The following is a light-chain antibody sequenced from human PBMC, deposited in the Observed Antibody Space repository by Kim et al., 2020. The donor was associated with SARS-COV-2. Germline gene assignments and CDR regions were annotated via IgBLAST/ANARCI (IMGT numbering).Light chain of an antibody. V-gene: IGLV1-47*01. CDR3: AAWDDSLSGRV. CDR1: SSNIGSNS. Sequence: GQRVTISCSGSSSNIGSNSVYWYQQLPGTPPKLLIYRNNRRPSGVPDRFCGSKSGTSASLAISGLRSEDEADYYCAAWDDSLSGRVFGGGTQLTVL. J-gene: IGLJ3*02. CDR2: RNN.